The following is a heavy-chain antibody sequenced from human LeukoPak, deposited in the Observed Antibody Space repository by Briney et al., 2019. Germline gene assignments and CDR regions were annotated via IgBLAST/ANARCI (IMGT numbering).Heavy chain of an antibody. J-gene: IGHJ6*02. CDR1: GYTFTSYD. CDR3: ARLYSSGWTYYYYGMDV. D-gene: IGHD6-19*01. CDR2: RNPNIANT. V-gene: IGHV1-8*01. Sequence: ASVRVSCTASGYTFTSYDINWVRQAPGQGLEWMGWRNPNIANTGYAQKFQGRVPMTRNTSITTAYMELSSLRSDDTAVYYCARLYSSGWTYYYYGMDVWGQGTTVTVSS.